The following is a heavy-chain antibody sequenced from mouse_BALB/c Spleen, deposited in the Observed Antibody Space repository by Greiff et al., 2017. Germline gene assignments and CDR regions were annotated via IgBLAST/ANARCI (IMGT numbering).Heavy chain of an antibody. J-gene: IGHJ2*01. CDR3: ARDPSMDY. CDR1: GFSFSRYG. V-gene: IGHV5-6*01. CDR2: ISSGGSYT. Sequence: EVLLVESGGDLVKPGGSLKLSCAASGFSFSRYGMSWVRQTPDTRLEWVATISSGGSYTYYPDSVKGRFTISRDNAKNTLYLLMSSLKSEDTAMYYCARDPSMDYWGQGTTLAVSS.